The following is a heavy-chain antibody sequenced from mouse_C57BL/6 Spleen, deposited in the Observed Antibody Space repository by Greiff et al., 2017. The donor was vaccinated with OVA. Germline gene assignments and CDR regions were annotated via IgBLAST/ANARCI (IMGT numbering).Heavy chain of an antibody. CDR2: ISSGSSTI. D-gene: IGHD2-2*01. V-gene: IGHV5-17*01. J-gene: IGHJ3*01. CDR3: ARRYGYDEGAWFAY. Sequence: EVQLVESGGGLVKPGGSLKLSCAASGFTFSDYGMHWVRQAPEKGLEWVAYISSGSSTIYYADTVKGRFTISRDNAKNTLFLQMTRLRSEDTALYYCARRYGYDEGAWFAYWGQGTLVTVSA. CDR1: GFTFSDYG.